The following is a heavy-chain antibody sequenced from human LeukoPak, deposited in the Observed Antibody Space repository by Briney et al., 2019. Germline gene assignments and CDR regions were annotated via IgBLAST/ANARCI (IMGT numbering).Heavy chain of an antibody. V-gene: IGHV4-61*02. CDR1: GGSISSGSYY. CDR3: ARSDSSGTKNSWAFDI. J-gene: IGHJ3*02. D-gene: IGHD3-22*01. CDR2: IYTSGST. Sequence: SETLSLTCTVSGGSISSGSYYWSWIRQPAGKGLEWIGRIYTSGSTNYNPSLKSRVTISVDTSKNQFSLKLSSVTAADTAVYYCARSDSSGTKNSWAFDIWGQGTMVTVSS.